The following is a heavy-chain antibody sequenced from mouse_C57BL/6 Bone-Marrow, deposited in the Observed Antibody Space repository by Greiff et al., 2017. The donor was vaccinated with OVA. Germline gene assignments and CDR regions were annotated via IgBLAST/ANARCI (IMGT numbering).Heavy chain of an antibody. J-gene: IGHJ4*01. CDR2: INPNNGGT. V-gene: IGHV1-26*01. D-gene: IGHD2-5*01. Sequence: EVQLQQSGPELVKPGASVKISCKASGYTFTDYYMNWVKQSHGKSLEWIGDINPNNGGTSYNQEFKGKATLTVDKSSSTAYMELRSLTSEDSAVYYCARSAHYSNWGYAMDYWGQGTSVTVSS. CDR1: GYTFTDYY. CDR3: ARSAHYSNWGYAMDY.